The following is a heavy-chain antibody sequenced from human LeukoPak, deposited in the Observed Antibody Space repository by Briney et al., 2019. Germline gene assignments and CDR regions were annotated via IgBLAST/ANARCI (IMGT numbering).Heavy chain of an antibody. J-gene: IGHJ5*02. D-gene: IGHD3-9*01. CDR3: ARETSEDYDILTGYLP. CDR2: INAGNGNT. Sequence: ASVKVSRKASGYTFTSYAMHWVRQAPGQRLEWMGWINAGNGNTKYSQKFQGRVTITRDTSASTAYMELSSLRSEDTAVYYCARETSEDYDILTGYLPWGQGTLVTVSS. V-gene: IGHV1-3*01. CDR1: GYTFTSYA.